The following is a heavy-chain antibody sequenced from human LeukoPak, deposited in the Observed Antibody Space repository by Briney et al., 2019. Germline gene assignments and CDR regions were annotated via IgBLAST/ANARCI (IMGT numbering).Heavy chain of an antibody. CDR1: GGSISSYY. Sequence: SETLSLTCTVSGGSISSYYWSWIGQPAGKGLEWIGRIYTSGSTNYNPSLKSRVTMSVDTSKNQFSLKLSSVTAADTAVYYCARTYSSSWSQGHDYWGQGTLVTVSS. J-gene: IGHJ4*02. CDR2: IYTSGST. CDR3: ARTYSSSWSQGHDY. V-gene: IGHV4-4*07. D-gene: IGHD6-13*01.